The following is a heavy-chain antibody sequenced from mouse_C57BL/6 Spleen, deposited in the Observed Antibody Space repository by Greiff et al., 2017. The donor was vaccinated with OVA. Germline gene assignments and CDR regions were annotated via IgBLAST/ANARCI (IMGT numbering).Heavy chain of an antibody. CDR2: INPNNGGT. J-gene: IGHJ1*03. V-gene: IGHV1-26*01. CDR1: GYTFTDYY. Sequence: VQLQQSGPELVKPGASVKISCKASGYTFTDYYMNWVKQSHGKSLEWIGDINPNNGGTSYNQKFKGKATLTVDKSSSTAYMELRSLTSEDSAVYYCAKDYYGSRTKYFDVWGTGTTVTVSS. D-gene: IGHD1-1*01. CDR3: AKDYYGSRTKYFDV.